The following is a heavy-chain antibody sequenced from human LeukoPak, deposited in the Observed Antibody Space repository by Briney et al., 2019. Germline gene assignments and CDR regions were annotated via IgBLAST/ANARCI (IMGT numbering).Heavy chain of an antibody. D-gene: IGHD4-17*01. CDR3: AREGGDDYGDYPYYFDY. J-gene: IGHJ4*02. Sequence: PGGSLRLSCAGSGFRFSDYFMSWVRQAPGKGLEWVSYISSSGSTIYYADSVKGRFTISRDNAKNSLYLQMNSLRAEDTAVYYCAREGGDDYGDYPYYFDYWGQGTLVTVSS. CDR1: GFRFSDYF. V-gene: IGHV3-11*01. CDR2: ISSSGSTI.